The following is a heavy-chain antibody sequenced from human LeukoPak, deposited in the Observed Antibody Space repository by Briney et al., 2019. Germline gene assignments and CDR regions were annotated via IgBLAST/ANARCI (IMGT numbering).Heavy chain of an antibody. CDR1: GFTFNDAW. Sequence: PGRSLRLSCAASGFTFNDAWMNWVRQAPGKGLEWVANIKEDGSAKFYVDSLKGRFTVSRDNAKNSLYLQMNSLRAEDTAVYYCGRASRTLVRGEIGYWGQGTLVTVSS. D-gene: IGHD3-10*01. J-gene: IGHJ4*02. V-gene: IGHV3-7*01. CDR2: IKEDGSAK. CDR3: GRASRTLVRGEIGY.